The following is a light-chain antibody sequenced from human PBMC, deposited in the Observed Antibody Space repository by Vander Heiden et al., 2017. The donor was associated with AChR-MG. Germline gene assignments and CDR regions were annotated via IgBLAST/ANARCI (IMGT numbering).Light chain of an antibody. Sequence: SYALSQPPSVSVSPGQTASITCSGDQLGDKYACWYQKKPGQAPVLVIYTDIKRATGVPERFSGSNAGNTATLTISGTQAMDEADYYCQAWDSSPVVFGGGTKLTVL. V-gene: IGLV3-1*01. J-gene: IGLJ2*01. CDR1: QLGDKY. CDR2: TDI. CDR3: QAWDSSPVV.